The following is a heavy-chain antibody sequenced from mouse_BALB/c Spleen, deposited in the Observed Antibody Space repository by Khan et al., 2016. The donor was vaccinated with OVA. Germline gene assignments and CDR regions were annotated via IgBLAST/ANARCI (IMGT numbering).Heavy chain of an antibody. J-gene: IGHJ2*01. CDR1: AYTFTDYY. Sequence: QVQLQQSGTELARPGASVKLSCKASAYTFTDYYITWVKQRSRQGLEWIGEIYPGNGNTNYNAKFQGKASLTADTSSNTAYMQLSSLTTEDTAVYSCVSVGTTTAGWWGQGTTLTVSS. CDR3: VSVGTTTAGW. CDR2: IYPGNGNT. V-gene: IGHV1-77*01. D-gene: IGHD2-3*01.